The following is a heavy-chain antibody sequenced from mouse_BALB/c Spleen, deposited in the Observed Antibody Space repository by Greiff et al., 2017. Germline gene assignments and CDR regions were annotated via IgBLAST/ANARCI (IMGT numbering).Heavy chain of an antibody. J-gene: IGHJ4*01. D-gene: IGHD2-4*01. Sequence: EVMLVESGGDLVKPGGSLKLSCAASGFTFSSYGMSWVRQTPDKRLEWVATISSGGSYTYYPDSVKGRFTISRDNAKNTLYLQMSSLKSEDTAMYYCARQPPLSTMITPYAMDYWGQGTSVTVSS. CDR3: ARQPPLSTMITPYAMDY. CDR2: ISSGGSYT. V-gene: IGHV5-6*01. CDR1: GFTFSSYG.